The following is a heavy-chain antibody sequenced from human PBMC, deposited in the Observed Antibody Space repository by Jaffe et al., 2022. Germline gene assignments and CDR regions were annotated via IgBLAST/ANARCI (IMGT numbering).Heavy chain of an antibody. Sequence: EVQLVESGGGLVQPGRSLRLSCAASGFTFDDYAMHWVRQAPGKGLEWVSGISWNSGSIGYADSVKGRFTISRDNAKNSLYLQMNSLRAEDTALYYCAKDGTEEEGYGDRGYFDYWGQGTLVTVSS. CDR3: AKDGTEEEGYGDRGYFDY. J-gene: IGHJ4*02. D-gene: IGHD4-17*01. V-gene: IGHV3-9*01. CDR1: GFTFDDYA. CDR2: ISWNSGSI.